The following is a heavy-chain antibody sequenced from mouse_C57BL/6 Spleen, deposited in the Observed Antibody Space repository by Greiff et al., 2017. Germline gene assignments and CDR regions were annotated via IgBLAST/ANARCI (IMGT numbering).Heavy chain of an antibody. Sequence: VQLQQSGAELMKPGASVKLSCKATGYAFTGYWIEWVKQRPGHGLAWIGEIFPGNGSTNYNEKFKGKATFTADTSSSTAYMQLSSLTTEDSAIYYCARDYYVSGSEYAMDYWGQGTSVTVSS. J-gene: IGHJ4*01. CDR3: ARDYYVSGSEYAMDY. D-gene: IGHD1-1*01. CDR2: IFPGNGST. V-gene: IGHV1-9*01. CDR1: GYAFTGYW.